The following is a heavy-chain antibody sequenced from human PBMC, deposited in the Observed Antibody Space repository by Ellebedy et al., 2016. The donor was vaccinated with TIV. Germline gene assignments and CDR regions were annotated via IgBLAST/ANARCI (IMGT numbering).Heavy chain of an antibody. CDR3: TTNPGVWGDF. J-gene: IGHJ4*02. D-gene: IGHD2-8*01. Sequence: ESLKISCAAPGLTFSEARMNWVRQSPGRGLAGVGHIKSNAKGGTADYAAPVKGRFTISRDDSKDTLYLQMDSLRTEDTAVYNCTTNPGVWGDFWGQGTQVTVSS. CDR1: GLTFSEAR. CDR2: IKSNAKGGTA. V-gene: IGHV3-15*07.